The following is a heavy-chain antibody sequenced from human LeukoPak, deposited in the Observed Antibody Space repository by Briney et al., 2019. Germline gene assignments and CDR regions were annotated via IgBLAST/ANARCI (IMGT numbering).Heavy chain of an antibody. CDR2: IYYSGST. V-gene: IGHV4-39*07. J-gene: IGHJ5*02. D-gene: IGHD6-19*01. Sequence: SETLSLTCTVSGGSISSSSYYWGWIRQPPGKGLEWIGSIYYSGSTYYNPSLKSRVTISVDTSKNQFSLKLSSVTAADTAVYYCARERGSSGWYEGSWFDPWGQGTLVTVSS. CDR1: GGSISSSSYY. CDR3: ARERGSSGWYEGSWFDP.